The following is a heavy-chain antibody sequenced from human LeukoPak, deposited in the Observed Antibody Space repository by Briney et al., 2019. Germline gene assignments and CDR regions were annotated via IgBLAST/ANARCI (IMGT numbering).Heavy chain of an antibody. Sequence: ASVKVSCKASGCTFTGYYMHWVRQAPGQGLEWMGWINPSSGGTNYAQKFQGRVTMTRDTSISTAYMELSRLRSDDTAVYYCARTIFGVVTHSKGWFDPWGQGTLVTVSS. D-gene: IGHD3-3*01. CDR2: INPSSGGT. V-gene: IGHV1-2*02. CDR1: GCTFTGYY. J-gene: IGHJ5*02. CDR3: ARTIFGVVTHSKGWFDP.